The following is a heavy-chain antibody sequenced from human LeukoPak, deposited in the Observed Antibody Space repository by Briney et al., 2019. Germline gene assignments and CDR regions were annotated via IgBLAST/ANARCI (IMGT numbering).Heavy chain of an antibody. V-gene: IGHV3-30*18. CDR2: ISYDGSNK. J-gene: IGHJ6*03. Sequence: GRSLRLSCAASGFSFISYGMHWVRQAPGKGLEWVAVISYDGSNKYYADSVKGRFTISRDNSKNTLYLQMNSLRAEDTAVYYCAKGAYYGSGSYSVLYYYYYMDVWGKGTTVTISS. D-gene: IGHD3-10*01. CDR3: AKGAYYGSGSYSVLYYYYYMDV. CDR1: GFSFISYG.